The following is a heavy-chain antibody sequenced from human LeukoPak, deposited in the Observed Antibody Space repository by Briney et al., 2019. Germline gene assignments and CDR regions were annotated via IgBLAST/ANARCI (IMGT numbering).Heavy chain of an antibody. CDR2: INGDGSTT. J-gene: IGHJ4*02. CDR1: GFTFSSYW. D-gene: IGHD3-10*01. V-gene: IGHV3-74*01. Sequence: GGSLRLSCAASGFTFSSYWMHWVRQAPGKGPLWVSHINGDGSTTNYADSVKGRFTISRDNSKNTLYLQMNSLRAEDTAVYYCAEAASVRGVSYWGQGTLVTVSS. CDR3: AEAASVRGVSY.